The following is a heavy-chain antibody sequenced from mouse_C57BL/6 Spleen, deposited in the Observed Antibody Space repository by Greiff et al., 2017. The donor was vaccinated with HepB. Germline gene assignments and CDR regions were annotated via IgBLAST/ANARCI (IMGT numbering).Heavy chain of an antibody. D-gene: IGHD1-1*01. CDR3: ARGGTTVVGDY. Sequence: QVQLQQSGAELARPGASVKMSCKASGYTFTSYTMHWVKQRPGQGLAWIGYINPSSGYTKYNQKFKDKATLTADKSSSTAYMQLSSLTSEDSAVYYCARGGTTVVGDYWGQGTTLAVSS. CDR2: INPSSGYT. J-gene: IGHJ2*01. CDR1: GYTFTSYT. V-gene: IGHV1-4*01.